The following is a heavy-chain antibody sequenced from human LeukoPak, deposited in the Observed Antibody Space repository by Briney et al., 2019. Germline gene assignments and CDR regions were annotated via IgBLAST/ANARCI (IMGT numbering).Heavy chain of an antibody. CDR2: IGISGVST. Sequence: GGSLRLSCSASGFTFTSYAMHWVRQAPGKGLEYVSAIGISGVSTYYADSVKGRFTISRDNSKNTLYLQMSTLRAEDTVVYYCVKGQMDYWGQGTLVTVSS. V-gene: IGHV3-64D*06. CDR3: VKGQMDY. J-gene: IGHJ4*02. D-gene: IGHD5-24*01. CDR1: GFTFTSYA.